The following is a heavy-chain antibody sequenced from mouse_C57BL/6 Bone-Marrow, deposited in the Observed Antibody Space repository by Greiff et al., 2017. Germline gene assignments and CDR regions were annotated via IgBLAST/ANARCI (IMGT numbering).Heavy chain of an antibody. Sequence: EVQLQQSGAELVRPGASVKLSCTASGFNIKDDYMHWVKQRPEQGLEWIGWIDPENGDTASASKFPGKATIPADTSSTTAYLQLRSLTSEDTAFYYCADPGYDGYSIDVWGTGTTVTVSS. V-gene: IGHV14-4*01. J-gene: IGHJ1*03. CDR2: IDPENGDT. D-gene: IGHD2-3*01. CDR3: ADPGYDGYSIDV. CDR1: GFNIKDDY.